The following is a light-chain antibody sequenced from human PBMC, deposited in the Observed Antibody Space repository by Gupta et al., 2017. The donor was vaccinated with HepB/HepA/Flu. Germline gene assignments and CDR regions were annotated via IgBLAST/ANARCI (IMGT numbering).Light chain of an antibody. J-gene: IGKJ2*01. CDR1: LNIGSW. Sequence: DIQMTQSPSTLSASVGDRVTITCRASLNIGSWLAWYQQKPGNAPKLLIYRASVLESGVPSTFSGSGSGTEFTLTISSLQPDDLATYYCQHYNSLPPVFGQGTKLEIK. CDR3: QHYNSLPPV. V-gene: IGKV1-5*03. CDR2: RAS.